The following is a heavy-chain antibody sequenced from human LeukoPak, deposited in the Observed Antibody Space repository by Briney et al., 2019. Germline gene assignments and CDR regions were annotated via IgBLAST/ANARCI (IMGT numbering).Heavy chain of an antibody. J-gene: IGHJ2*01. D-gene: IGHD3-3*01. CDR2: ISYDRGSE. Sequence: PGGSLRLSCAASGFTFSNYGMHWLRQAPGKGLEWVAVISYDRGSEYYADSVKGRFTISRDNSKNTLYLQMNSLRAEGTAVYYCAKISLYVFWSGYYKPYWYFDLWGRGTLVTVSS. CDR1: GFTFSNYG. V-gene: IGHV3-30*18. CDR3: AKISLYVFWSGYYKPYWYFDL.